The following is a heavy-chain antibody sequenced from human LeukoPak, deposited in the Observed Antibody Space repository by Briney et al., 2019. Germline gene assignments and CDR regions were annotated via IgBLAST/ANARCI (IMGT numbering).Heavy chain of an antibody. J-gene: IGHJ4*02. CDR1: GGSFSGYY. Sequence: SVTLSLTCAVYGGSFSGYYWSWIRQPPGKGLEWIGEINHSGSTNYNPSLKSRVTISVDTSKNQFSLKLSSVTAADTAVYYCASQARTYYDFWSGYGHFDYWGQGTLVTVSS. CDR2: INHSGST. D-gene: IGHD3-3*01. CDR3: ASQARTYYDFWSGYGHFDY. V-gene: IGHV4-34*01.